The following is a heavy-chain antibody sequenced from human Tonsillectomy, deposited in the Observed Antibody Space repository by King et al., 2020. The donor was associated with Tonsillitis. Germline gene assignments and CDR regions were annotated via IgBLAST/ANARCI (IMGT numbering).Heavy chain of an antibody. V-gene: IGHV3-30-3*01. CDR1: GLTFSSYA. Sequence: VQLVESGGGVVQPGRSLRLSCAASGLTFSSYAMHWVRQAPGKGLEWVAVISYDGSNKYYADSVKGRFTISRDNSKNTLYLQMNSLRAEDTAVYYCARDQGRSSWANNYYYYGMDVWGQGTTVTVSS. J-gene: IGHJ6*02. D-gene: IGHD6-13*01. CDR3: ARDQGRSSWANNYYYYGMDV. CDR2: ISYDGSNK.